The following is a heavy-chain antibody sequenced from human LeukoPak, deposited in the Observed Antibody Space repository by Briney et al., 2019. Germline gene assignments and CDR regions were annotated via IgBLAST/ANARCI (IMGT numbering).Heavy chain of an antibody. V-gene: IGHV4-38-2*01. D-gene: IGHD5-18*01. CDR1: GYSISSGYY. CDR3: AGGDTAMVTNDY. Sequence: SETLSLTCAVSGYSISSGYYWGWIRQPPGKGLEWIGSIYHSGSTYYNPSLKSRVTISVDTSKNQFSLKLSSVTAADTAVYYCAGGDTAMVTNDYWGQGTLVTLSS. CDR2: IYHSGST. J-gene: IGHJ4*02.